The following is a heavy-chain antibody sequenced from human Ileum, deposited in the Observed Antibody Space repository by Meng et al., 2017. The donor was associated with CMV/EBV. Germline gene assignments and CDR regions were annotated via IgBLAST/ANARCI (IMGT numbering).Heavy chain of an antibody. CDR3: ARGKPNLVGATGFDH. CDR1: GYTSTDYY. CDR2: IKPHSGDT. V-gene: IGHV1-2*02. Sequence: QVQLARLGPEVKNPGASVKVSCKVSGYTSTDYYMHWVRQAPGHGLEWMGWIKPHSGDTKYEKKFQGRVTMTSDTSISTVYMELTRLTPDDTAIYYCARGKPNLVGATGFDHWGQGTLVTVSS. J-gene: IGHJ4*02. D-gene: IGHD1-26*01.